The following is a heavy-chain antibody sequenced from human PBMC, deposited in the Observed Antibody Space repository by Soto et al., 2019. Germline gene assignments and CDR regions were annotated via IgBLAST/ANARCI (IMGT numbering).Heavy chain of an antibody. CDR3: EGSGSYYNDAFDI. CDR1: GGTFSSYT. CDR2: IIPILGIA. J-gene: IGHJ3*02. D-gene: IGHD3-10*01. Sequence: QVQLVQSGAEVKKPGSSVKVSCKASGGTFSSYTISWVRQAPGQGLEWMGRIIPILGIANYAQKFQGRVTITADKSTSTAYMELSSLRSEDTAVYYCEGSGSYYNDAFDIWCQGTMVTVSS. V-gene: IGHV1-69*02.